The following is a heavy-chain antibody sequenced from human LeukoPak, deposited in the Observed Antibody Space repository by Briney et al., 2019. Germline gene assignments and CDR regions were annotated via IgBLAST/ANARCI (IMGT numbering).Heavy chain of an antibody. CDR1: GGTFSSYA. CDR3: ARGAPGIAAAGH. J-gene: IGHJ4*02. CDR2: IIPILGIA. V-gene: IGHV1-69*04. D-gene: IGHD6-13*01. Sequence: SVKVSCKASGGTFSSYAISWVRQAPGQGLEWMGRIIPILGIANYAQKFQGRVTITADKSTSTAYMELSSLRFEDTAVYYCARGAPGIAAAGHWGQGTLVTVSS.